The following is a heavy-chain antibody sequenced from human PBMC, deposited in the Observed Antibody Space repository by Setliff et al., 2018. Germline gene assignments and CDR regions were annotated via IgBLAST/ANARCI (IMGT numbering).Heavy chain of an antibody. CDR3: ARLQATFGVFKDGDWFDP. CDR1: GYMFRSYG. D-gene: IGHD3-3*01. V-gene: IGHV1-18*01. J-gene: IGHJ5*02. Sequence: GASVKVSCKASGYMFRSYGINWIRQAPGQGPEWMGWISAYNDNTNSAEKFQDRITITADTSTSTSYMELRSLTSDDTAVYYCARLQATFGVFKDGDWFDPWGQGTLVTVSS. CDR2: ISAYNDNT.